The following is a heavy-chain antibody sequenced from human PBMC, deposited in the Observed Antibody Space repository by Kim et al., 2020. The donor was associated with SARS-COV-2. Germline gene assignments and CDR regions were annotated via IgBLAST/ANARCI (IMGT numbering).Heavy chain of an antibody. J-gene: IGHJ4*02. CDR3: AKDIAEVAGTAFDY. Sequence: ADSVTGRFTISRDNAKNSLYLQMNSLRAEDTAFYYCAKDIAEVAGTAFDYWGQGTLVTVSS. V-gene: IGHV3-9*01. D-gene: IGHD6-19*01.